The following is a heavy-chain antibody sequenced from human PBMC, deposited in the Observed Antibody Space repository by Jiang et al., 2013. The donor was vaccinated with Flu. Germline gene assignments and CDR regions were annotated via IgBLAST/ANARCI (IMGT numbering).Heavy chain of an antibody. CDR2: IYYSGST. J-gene: IGHJ4*02. CDR1: GGSISSYY. V-gene: IGHV4-59*01. D-gene: IGHD3-22*01. CDR3: ARATYYYDTSGYLLDY. Sequence: GPGLVKPSETLSLTCTVSGGSISSYYWSWIRQPPGKGLEWIGYIYYSGSTNYSPSLKSRVTISVDTSENQFSLKLSSVTAADTAVYYCARATYYYDTSGYLLDYWGQGTLVTVSS.